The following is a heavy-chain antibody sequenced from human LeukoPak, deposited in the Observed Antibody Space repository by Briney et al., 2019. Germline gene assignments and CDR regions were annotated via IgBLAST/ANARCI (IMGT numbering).Heavy chain of an antibody. CDR3: ARVHYGDDVVDPGPYGMDV. CDR1: GFTFSSYA. V-gene: IGHV3-23*01. J-gene: IGHJ6*02. D-gene: IGHD4-17*01. CDR2: ISGSGGST. Sequence: QPGGSLRLSCAASGFTFSSYAMSWVRQAPGKGLEWVSAISGSGGSTYYADSVKGRFTISRDNSKNTLYLQMNSLRAEDTAVYYCARVHYGDDVVDPGPYGMDVWGQGTTVTVSS.